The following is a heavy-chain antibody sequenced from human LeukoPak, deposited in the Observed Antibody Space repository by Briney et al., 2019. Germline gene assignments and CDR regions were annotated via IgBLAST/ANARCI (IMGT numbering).Heavy chain of an antibody. V-gene: IGHV3-21*01. D-gene: IGHD1-26*01. CDR1: GFTFSSYS. CDR3: ARDPSGTYYPRVSGALDI. J-gene: IGHJ3*02. Sequence: GGSLRLSCAASGFTFSSYSMNWVRQAPGKGLEWVSSISSSSSYIYYADSVKGRFTISRDNAKNSLYLQMDSLRAEDTAVYYCARDPSGTYYPRVSGALDIWGQGTMVTVSS. CDR2: ISSSSSYI.